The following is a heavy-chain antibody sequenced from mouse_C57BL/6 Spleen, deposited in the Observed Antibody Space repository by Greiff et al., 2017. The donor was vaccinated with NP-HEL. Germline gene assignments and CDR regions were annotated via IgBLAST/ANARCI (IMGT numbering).Heavy chain of an antibody. CDR3: ARRTTVGYFDV. V-gene: IGHV5-6*02. J-gene: IGHJ1*03. CDR2: ISSGGSYT. D-gene: IGHD1-1*01. CDR1: GFTFSSYG. Sequence: DVMLVESGGDLVKPGGSLKLSCAASGFTFSSYGMSWVRQTPDKRLEWVATISSGGSYTYYPDSVKGRFTISRDNAKNTLYLQMSSLKSEDTAMYYCARRTTVGYFDVWGTGTTVTVSS.